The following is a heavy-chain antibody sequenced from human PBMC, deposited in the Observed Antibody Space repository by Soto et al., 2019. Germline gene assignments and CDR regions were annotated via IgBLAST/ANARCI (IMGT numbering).Heavy chain of an antibody. CDR2: IIPIFGTA. J-gene: IGHJ6*02. CDR3: ARVGGSYFREDYYYGMDV. D-gene: IGHD1-26*01. Sequence: SVKVSCKASGGTFSSYAISWVRQAPRQGLEWMGGIIPIFGTANYAQKFQGRVTITADESTSTAYMELSSLRSEDTAVYYCARVGGSYFREDYYYGMDVWGQGTTVTVSS. CDR1: GGTFSSYA. V-gene: IGHV1-69*13.